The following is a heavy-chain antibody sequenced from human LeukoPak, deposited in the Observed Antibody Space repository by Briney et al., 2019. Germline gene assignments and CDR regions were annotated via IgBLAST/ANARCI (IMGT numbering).Heavy chain of an antibody. D-gene: IGHD2-2*01. Sequence: GGSLRLSCAASGFTVSFNYMSWVRQAPGKGLEWVSYISSSGSTIDYADSVKGRFTISRDNAKNSLYLQMNSLRAEDTAVYYCARSIPAGNRRWGQGTLVTVSS. CDR2: ISSSGSTI. CDR1: GFTVSFNY. J-gene: IGHJ4*02. CDR3: ARSIPAGNRR. V-gene: IGHV3-11*01.